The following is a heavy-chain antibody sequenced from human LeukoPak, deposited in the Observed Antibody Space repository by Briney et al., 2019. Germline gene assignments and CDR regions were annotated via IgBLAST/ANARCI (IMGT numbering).Heavy chain of an antibody. CDR3: ARGIRLYYYGSGSLSDAFDI. Sequence: GGSLRLSCAASGFTFSSFDMHWVRQATGKGLEWVSGTGTVGDTYYPDSMKGRFTISRENAKNSLYLQMNSLRAGDTAVYYCARGIRLYYYGSGSLSDAFDIWGQGTMVTVSS. CDR1: GFTFSSFD. J-gene: IGHJ3*02. D-gene: IGHD3-10*01. CDR2: TGTVGDT. V-gene: IGHV3-13*01.